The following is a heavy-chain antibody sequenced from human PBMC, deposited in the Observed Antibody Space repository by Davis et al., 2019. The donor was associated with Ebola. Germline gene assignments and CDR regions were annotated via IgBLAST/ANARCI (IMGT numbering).Heavy chain of an antibody. CDR1: GGSFSGYY. CDR2: IYHSGST. V-gene: IGHV4-34*01. CDR3: ARGGQGVTPFDY. Sequence: MPGGSLRLSCAVYGGSFSGYYWSWIRQPPGKGLEWIGEIYHSGSTNYNPSLKSRVTISVDKSKNQLSLKLRSVTAADMAVYYCARGGQGVTPFDYWGQGTLVTVSS. J-gene: IGHJ4*02. D-gene: IGHD3-10*01.